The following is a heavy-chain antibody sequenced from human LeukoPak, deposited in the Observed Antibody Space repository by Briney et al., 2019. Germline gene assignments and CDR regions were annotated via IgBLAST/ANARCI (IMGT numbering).Heavy chain of an antibody. V-gene: IGHV3-48*01. J-gene: IGHJ4*02. CDR1: GFTFSSYS. Sequence: GESLRLSCVASGFTFSSYSFNWVGQAPGQGLEWISYISRSISDIFYADSVKGRFTISRDNAKNSLYLQMNNLRAEDTAVYYCVRTSNFDSWGQGTLVTVSS. CDR2: ISRSISDI. D-gene: IGHD2/OR15-2a*01. CDR3: VRTSNFDS.